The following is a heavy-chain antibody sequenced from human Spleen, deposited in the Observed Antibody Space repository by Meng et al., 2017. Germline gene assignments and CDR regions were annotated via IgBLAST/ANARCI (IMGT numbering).Heavy chain of an antibody. CDR3: ASYTGYSSSWDDY. CDR2: ISSSSSYI. D-gene: IGHD6-13*01. CDR1: GFTFSSYS. J-gene: IGHJ4*02. V-gene: IGHV3-21*01. Sequence: ESLKISCAASGFTFSSYSMNWVRQAPGKGLEWVSSISSSSSYIYYADSVKGRFTISRDNAKNSLYLQMNSLRAEDTAVYYCASYTGYSSSWDDYWGQGTLVTVSS.